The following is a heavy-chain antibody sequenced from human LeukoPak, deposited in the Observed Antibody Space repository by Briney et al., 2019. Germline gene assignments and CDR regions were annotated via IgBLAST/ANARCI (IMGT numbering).Heavy chain of an antibody. CDR1: GGSISSYY. Sequence: PSETLSLTCTVSGGSISSYYWSWIRQPPGKGLEWIGYIYYSGSTNYNPSLKSRVTISVDTSKNQFSLKLSSVTAADTAVYYCAKPPRVGYVHAFDIWGQGTMVTVSS. CDR2: IYYSGST. J-gene: IGHJ3*02. V-gene: IGHV4-59*01. D-gene: IGHD3-16*01. CDR3: AKPPRVGYVHAFDI.